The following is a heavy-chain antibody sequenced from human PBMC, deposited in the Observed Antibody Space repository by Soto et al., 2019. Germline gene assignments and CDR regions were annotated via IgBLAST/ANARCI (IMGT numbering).Heavy chain of an antibody. D-gene: IGHD3-10*01. CDR2: VHHSWGS. J-gene: IGHJ6*02. Sequence: QVQLQESGPGLVKPSETMSLSCTVSGGSISSYYWSWFRQSPGKRMEWIGYVHHSWGSSYNPSLQSRVAISLDTSKSQFSLKVTSVTATYTAVYYCARKGFGPLHGLVDVWGQGTTVTVSS. V-gene: IGHV4-59*08. CDR1: GGSISSYY. CDR3: ARKGFGPLHGLVDV.